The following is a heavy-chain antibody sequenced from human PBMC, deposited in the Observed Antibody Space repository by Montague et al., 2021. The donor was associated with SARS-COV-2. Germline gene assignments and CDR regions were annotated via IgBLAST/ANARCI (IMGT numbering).Heavy chain of an antibody. J-gene: IGHJ6*02. CDR3: AVNSNYYYYYGMDV. Sequence: SETLSLTCTVYGYSIISEYYCRWVQHPSENQLQPIGRFYHRGSNYYNPSLKSRVTISVDTSKNQFSLKLSSVTAADTAVYYCAVNSNYYYYYGMDVWGQGTTVTVSS. D-gene: IGHD4-11*01. V-gene: IGHV4-38-2*02. CDR2: FYHRGSN. CDR1: GYSIISEYY.